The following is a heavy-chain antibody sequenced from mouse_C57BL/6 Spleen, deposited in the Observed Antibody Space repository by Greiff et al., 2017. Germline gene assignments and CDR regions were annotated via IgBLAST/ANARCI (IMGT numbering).Heavy chain of an antibody. CDR3: ARENSDYYAMDY. J-gene: IGHJ4*01. Sequence: EVQGVESGGGLVKPGGSLKLSCAASGFTFSSYAMSWVRQTPEKRLEWVATISDGGSYTYYPDNVKGRFTISRDNAKNNLYLQMSHLKSEDTAMYYCARENSDYYAMDYWGQGTSVTVSS. V-gene: IGHV5-4*01. CDR1: GFTFSSYA. CDR2: ISDGGSYT.